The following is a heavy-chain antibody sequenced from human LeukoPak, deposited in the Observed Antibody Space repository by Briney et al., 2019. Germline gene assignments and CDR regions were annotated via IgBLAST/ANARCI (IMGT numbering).Heavy chain of an antibody. D-gene: IGHD3-22*01. CDR1: GGSISSSSYY. CDR2: IYYSGST. CDR3: AKRLNYYDSSGYYRIGAFDI. V-gene: IGHV4-39*01. J-gene: IGHJ3*02. Sequence: PSETLSLTCTVSGGSISSSSYYWGWIRQPPGKGREWIGSIYYSGSTYYNPSLKSRVTISVDTSKNQFTLKLSSVTAADTAVYYCAKRLNYYDSSGYYRIGAFDIWGQGTMVTVSS.